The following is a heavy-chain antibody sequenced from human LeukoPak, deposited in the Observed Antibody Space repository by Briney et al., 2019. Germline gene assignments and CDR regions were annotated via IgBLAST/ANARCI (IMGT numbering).Heavy chain of an antibody. Sequence: SETLSLTCTVSGGSISSGGYYWSWIRQHPGKGLEWIGYIYYSGSTYYNPSLKSRATISVDTSKNQFSLKLSSVTAADTAVYYCASATYYYDSSGYPTPGSFDYWGQGTLVTVSS. J-gene: IGHJ4*02. D-gene: IGHD3-22*01. V-gene: IGHV4-31*03. CDR2: IYYSGST. CDR1: GGSISSGGYY. CDR3: ASATYYYDSSGYPTPGSFDY.